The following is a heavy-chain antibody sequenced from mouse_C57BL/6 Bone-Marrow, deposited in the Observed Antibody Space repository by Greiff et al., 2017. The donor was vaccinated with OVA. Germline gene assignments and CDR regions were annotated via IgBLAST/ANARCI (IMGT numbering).Heavy chain of an antibody. Sequence: EVQLQQPGTELVKPGASVKLSCKASGYTFTDYYMNWVKQSHGKSLEWIGVINPYNGGTSYNQKFKGKATLTVDKSSSTAYMELNSLTSEDSAVYYCARTEGFAYWGQGTLVTVSA. CDR2: INPYNGGT. J-gene: IGHJ3*01. CDR1: GYTFTDYY. CDR3: ARTEGFAY. V-gene: IGHV1-19*01.